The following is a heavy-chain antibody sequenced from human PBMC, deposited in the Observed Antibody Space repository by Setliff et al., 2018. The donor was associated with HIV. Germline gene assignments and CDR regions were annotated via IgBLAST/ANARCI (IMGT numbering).Heavy chain of an antibody. CDR1: GDSITGRW. Sequence: SETLSLTCTVSGDSITGRWLSWIRQPPGKGLEWTGNIYHNGFANYNPSLKSRLTISVDTPTTTAFMELRSLTSDDTAVYFCAREPPSSNPTLQYAFDLWGQGTMVTVSS. V-gene: IGHV4-59*11. CDR2: IYHNGFA. CDR3: AREPPSSNPTLQYAFDL. J-gene: IGHJ3*01. D-gene: IGHD4-4*01.